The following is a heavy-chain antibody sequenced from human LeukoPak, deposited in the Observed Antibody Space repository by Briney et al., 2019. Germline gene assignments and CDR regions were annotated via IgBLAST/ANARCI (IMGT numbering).Heavy chain of an antibody. V-gene: IGHV3-23*01. J-gene: IGHJ4*01. D-gene: IGHD2-2*01. Sequence: GGSLRLSCAASGFTFTNYGMSWVRQAPGKGLEWVSAISGSGGSTYYADSVKGRFTISRDNSKNTLYLQMNSLRAEDTAVYYCAKVRAIVVVPAAMYFDYWGQEPWSPSPQ. CDR1: GFTFTNYG. CDR3: AKVRAIVVVPAAMYFDY. CDR2: ISGSGGST.